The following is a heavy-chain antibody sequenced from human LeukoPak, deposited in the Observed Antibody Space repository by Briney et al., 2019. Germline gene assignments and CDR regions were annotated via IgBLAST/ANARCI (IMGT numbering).Heavy chain of an antibody. CDR1: GFTFSSYW. CDR3: ARVRVVRGVMNPFDY. Sequence: GGSLRLSCAASGFTFSSYWMSWVRQAPGKGLEWVANIKRDGSEKYYVDSVKGRFTISRDNAKNSLYLQMNSLRAEDTAVYYCARVRVVRGVMNPFDYWGQGTLVTVSS. CDR2: IKRDGSEK. J-gene: IGHJ4*02. D-gene: IGHD3-10*01. V-gene: IGHV3-7*01.